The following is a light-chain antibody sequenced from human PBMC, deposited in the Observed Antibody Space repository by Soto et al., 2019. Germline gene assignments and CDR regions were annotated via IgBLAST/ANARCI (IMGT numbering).Light chain of an antibody. CDR1: ESVSSTY. V-gene: IGKV3-20*01. J-gene: IGKJ4*01. CDR3: QQYGTSPPVT. CDR2: GAS. Sequence: EIVLTQFPGTLSLSPGERATLSCRASESVSSTYLAWYQHKPGQPPRLLIYGASSRATGIPDRFSGSGSWTDFTLTIGRLEPEDFAVYYCQQYGTSPPVTFGGGTKVDIK.